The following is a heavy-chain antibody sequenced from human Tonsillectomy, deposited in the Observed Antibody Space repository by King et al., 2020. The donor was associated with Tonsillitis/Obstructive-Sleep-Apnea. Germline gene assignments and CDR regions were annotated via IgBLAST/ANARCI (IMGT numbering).Heavy chain of an antibody. J-gene: IGHJ3*02. CDR3: TRVQSGCVDI. V-gene: IGHV3-49*04. D-gene: IGHD2-21*01. Sequence: VQLVESGGGLVQPGRSLRLSCTAPGFTSGDYAMTWVRQAPGKGREWVGFIRSIAYGGKTEYAASVKGTFTISRDDSKRSAYLQMNRLKTEDTAVYYWTRVQSGCVDIGGQGTMVTVPS. CDR1: GFTSGDYA. CDR2: IRSIAYGGKT.